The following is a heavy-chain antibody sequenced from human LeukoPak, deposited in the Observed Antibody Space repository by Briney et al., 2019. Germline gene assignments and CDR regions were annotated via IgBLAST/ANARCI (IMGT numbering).Heavy chain of an antibody. CDR1: GFTFSSFE. D-gene: IGHD1-26*01. CDR2: IGSSGSTI. J-gene: IGHJ4*02. CDR3: ARESRGATPQGFDY. V-gene: IGHV3-48*03. Sequence: PGGSLRLSCAASGFTFSSFEMNWVRQAPGKGLEWVSYIGSSGSTIYYADSVKGRFTISRGNAENSLYLQMNSLRAEDTAVYYCARESRGATPQGFDYWGQGTLVTVSS.